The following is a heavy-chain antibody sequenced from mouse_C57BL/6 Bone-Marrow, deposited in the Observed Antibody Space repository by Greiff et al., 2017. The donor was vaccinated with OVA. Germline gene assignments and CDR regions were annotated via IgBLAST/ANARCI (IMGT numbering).Heavy chain of an antibody. CDR2: ISDGGGYT. CDR1: GFTFSSYA. CDR3: ARGGSEDY. V-gene: IGHV5-4*01. J-gene: IGHJ2*01. D-gene: IGHD3-2*02. Sequence: EVHLVESGGGLVKPGGSLKLSCAASGFTFSSYAMSWVRQTPEKRLEWVATISDGGGYTYYPDNVKGRFTISRDNAKNNLYLQMSHLKSEDTAMYYCARGGSEDYWGQGTTLTVSS.